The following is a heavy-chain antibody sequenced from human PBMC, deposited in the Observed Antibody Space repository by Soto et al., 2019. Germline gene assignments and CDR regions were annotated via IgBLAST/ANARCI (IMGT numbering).Heavy chain of an antibody. Sequence: GGSLRLSCAASGFTFSSYGMHWVRQAPGKGLEWVAVISYDGSNKYYADSVKGRFTISRDNSKNTLYLQMNSLRAEDTAVYYCAKDIRYGLRDYYYYGMDVWGQGTTDTVSS. CDR2: ISYDGSNK. CDR1: GFTFSSYG. CDR3: AKDIRYGLRDYYYYGMDV. J-gene: IGHJ6*02. D-gene: IGHD5-18*01. V-gene: IGHV3-30*18.